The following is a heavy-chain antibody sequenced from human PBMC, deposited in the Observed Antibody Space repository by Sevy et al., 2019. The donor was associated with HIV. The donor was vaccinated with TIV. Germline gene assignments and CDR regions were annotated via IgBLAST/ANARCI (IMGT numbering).Heavy chain of an antibody. V-gene: IGHV3-23*01. CDR2: FSFGCGKI. D-gene: IGHD4-4*01. CDR1: GFTFSRYS. Sequence: GGSLRLSCAASGFTFSRYSMSWIRQTPGKGLEWVSTFSFGCGKINYADSVKGRFTISRDDSRNTFYLQMNSLRAEDRTICDCASEYYTKALDFWGQGTVVTVSS. J-gene: IGHJ4*03. CDR3: ASEYYTKALDF.